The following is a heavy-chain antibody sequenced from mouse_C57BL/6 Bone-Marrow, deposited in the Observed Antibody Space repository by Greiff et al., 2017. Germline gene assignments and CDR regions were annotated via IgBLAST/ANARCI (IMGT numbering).Heavy chain of an antibody. CDR3: TTFMVRGWFAY. Sequence: VQLKQSGAELVRPGASVKLSCTASGFNIKDDYIHWVKQRPEQGLGWIGWIDPENGDTESASKFQGKATITADTASNTAYRQLSSLTSEDTAVYYCTTFMVRGWFAYWGQGTLVTVSA. CDR1: GFNIKDDY. CDR2: IDPENGDT. D-gene: IGHD2-2*01. J-gene: IGHJ3*01. V-gene: IGHV14-4*01.